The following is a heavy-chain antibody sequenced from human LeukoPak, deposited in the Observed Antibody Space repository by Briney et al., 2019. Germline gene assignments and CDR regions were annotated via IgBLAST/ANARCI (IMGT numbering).Heavy chain of an antibody. CDR1: GFTFSSFV. CDR2: IEGSGST. V-gene: IGHV3-23*01. CDR3: ATGTFYEDVLDY. D-gene: IGHD1-26*01. Sequence: PGGSLRLSCAASGFTFSSFVMTWVRQAPGKGLQWVSTIEGSGSTYYADSARGRFSISRDNSKNTLSLQMNSLRPEDTAVYYCATGTFYEDVLDYWGQGALVTVSS. J-gene: IGHJ4*02.